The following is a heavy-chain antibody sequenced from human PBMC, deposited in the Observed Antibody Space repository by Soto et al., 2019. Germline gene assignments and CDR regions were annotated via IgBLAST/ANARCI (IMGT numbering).Heavy chain of an antibody. CDR3: ARESRVVPAAIGSPDFDY. D-gene: IGHD2-2*01. V-gene: IGHV4-4*07. CDR1: GGSISSYY. Sequence: PSETLSLTCTVSGGSISSYYWSWIRQPAGKGLEWIGRIYTSGSTNYNPSLKSRVTMSVDTSKNQFSLKLSSVTAADTAVYYCARESRVVPAAIGSPDFDYWGQGTLVTVSS. CDR2: IYTSGST. J-gene: IGHJ4*02.